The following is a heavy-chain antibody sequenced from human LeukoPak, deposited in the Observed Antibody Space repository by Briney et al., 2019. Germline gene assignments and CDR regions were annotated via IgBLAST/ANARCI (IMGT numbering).Heavy chain of an antibody. CDR3: AREFWSGYHYMDV. J-gene: IGHJ6*03. CDR1: GYTFTGYY. V-gene: IGHV1-8*03. CDR2: MNPNSGNT. Sequence: ASVKVSCKASGYTFTGYYMHWVRQAPGQGLEWMGWMNPNSGNTGYAQKFQGRVTITRNTSISTAYMELSSLRSEDTAVYYCAREFWSGYHYMDVWGKGTTVTVSS. D-gene: IGHD3-3*01.